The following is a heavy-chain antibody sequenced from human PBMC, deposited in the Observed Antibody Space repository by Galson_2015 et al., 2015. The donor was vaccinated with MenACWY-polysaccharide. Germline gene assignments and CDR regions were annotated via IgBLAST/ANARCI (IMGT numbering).Heavy chain of an antibody. D-gene: IGHD6-19*01. V-gene: IGHV2-70*11. CDR1: GFSLSTSGMC. CDR3: ARINDTAVAGMGYLDY. J-gene: IGHJ4*02. CDR2: IDWDDDK. Sequence: PALVKPTQTLTLTCTFSGFSLSTSGMCVSWIRQPPGKALEWLARIDWDDDKYYSTSLKTRLTISKDTSKNQVVLTMTNMDPVDTATYYCARINDTAVAGMGYLDYWGQGTLVTVSS.